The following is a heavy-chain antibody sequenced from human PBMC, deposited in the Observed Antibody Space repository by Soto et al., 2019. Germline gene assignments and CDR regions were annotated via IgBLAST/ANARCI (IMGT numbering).Heavy chain of an antibody. V-gene: IGHV4-31*03. Sequence: QVQLQESGPGPVKPSQTLSLTCTVSGGSISSGSYYWNWIRQHPGKGLEWIGYIYYSGFTYYTPSLKSRVTISVDPSQNQFSLKLSSVTAADTAVYYCARDSDGYNSRLGYWGQGTLVTVSS. J-gene: IGHJ4*02. CDR3: ARDSDGYNSRLGY. D-gene: IGHD5-12*01. CDR2: IYYSGFT. CDR1: GGSISSGSYY.